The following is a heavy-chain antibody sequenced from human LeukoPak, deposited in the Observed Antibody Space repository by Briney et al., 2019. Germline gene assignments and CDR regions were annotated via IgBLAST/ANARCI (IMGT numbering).Heavy chain of an antibody. V-gene: IGHV4-59*01. CDR3: ARLDVYSSSWYVNY. CDR2: IYYTGST. D-gene: IGHD6-13*01. Sequence: SETLSLTCTVSGGSISSYYWSWIRQPPGKGLEWIGYIYYTGSTNYNPSLRSRVTISVDTSKNQFSLKLSSVTAADTAVYYCARLDVYSSSWYVNYWGQGSLVTVSS. J-gene: IGHJ4*02. CDR1: GGSISSYY.